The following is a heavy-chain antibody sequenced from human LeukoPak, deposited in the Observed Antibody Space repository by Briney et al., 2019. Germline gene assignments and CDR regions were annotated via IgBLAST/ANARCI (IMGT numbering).Heavy chain of an antibody. D-gene: IGHD6-6*01. CDR3: ARRESSSLAPLVDY. CDR1: GFTFSSYG. CDR2: IWCDGSNK. V-gene: IGHV3-33*01. J-gene: IGHJ4*02. Sequence: GGSLRLSCAASGFTFSSYGMHWVRQAPGKGLEWVAVIWCDGSNKYYADSVKGRFTISRDNSKNTLYLQMNSLRAEDTAVYYCARRESSSLAPLVDYWGQGTLVTVSS.